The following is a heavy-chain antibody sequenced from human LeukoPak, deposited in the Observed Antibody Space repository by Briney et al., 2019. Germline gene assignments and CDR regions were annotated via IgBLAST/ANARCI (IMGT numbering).Heavy chain of an antibody. D-gene: IGHD6-19*01. Sequence: SSETLSLTCTVSGGSISSYYWSWIRQPPGKGLEWIGGINYSGSTNYNPSLKSRVTISVDTSKNQFSLKLSSVTAADTAVYYCARVGSSGWGPREYYYYYYMDVGGKGTTVTISS. J-gene: IGHJ6*03. V-gene: IGHV4-59*05. CDR2: INYSGST. CDR3: ARVGSSGWGPREYYYYYYMDV. CDR1: GGSISSYY.